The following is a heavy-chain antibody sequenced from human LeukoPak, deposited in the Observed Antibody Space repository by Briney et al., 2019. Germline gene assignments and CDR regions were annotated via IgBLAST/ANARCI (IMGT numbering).Heavy chain of an antibody. CDR1: GGSISSSRHY. CDR2: ILYSGST. J-gene: IGHJ4*02. Sequence: SETLSLTCTVSGGSISSSRHYWGWIRQPPGKGLEWIGNILYSGSTNYNPSLKSRVTISVDTSKNQFSLKLSSVTAADTADYYCVRRAAGSGYRDSWGQGTLVTVSS. CDR3: VRRAAGSGYRDS. D-gene: IGHD3-22*01. V-gene: IGHV4-39*01.